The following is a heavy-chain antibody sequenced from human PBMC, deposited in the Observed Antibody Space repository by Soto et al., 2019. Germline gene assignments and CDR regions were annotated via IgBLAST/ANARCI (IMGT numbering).Heavy chain of an antibody. J-gene: IGHJ4*02. CDR2: ISGSGTTT. CDR1: GFTFSSYA. CDR3: AKDRLAHYSSGWFPDY. V-gene: IGHV3-23*01. Sequence: PGGSLRLSCAASGFTFSSYALSWVRQAPGKGLEWVSAISGSGTTTYYADSVKGRFTISRDNSKNTLYLQMNSLRAEDTAVYYCAKDRLAHYSSGWFPDYWGQGTLVTVSS. D-gene: IGHD6-19*01.